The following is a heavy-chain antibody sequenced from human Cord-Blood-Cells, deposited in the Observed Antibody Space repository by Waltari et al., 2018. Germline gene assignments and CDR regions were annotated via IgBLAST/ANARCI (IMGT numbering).Heavy chain of an antibody. V-gene: IGHV4-38-2*02. J-gene: IGHJ5*02. D-gene: IGHD2-2*01. CDR1: GYSISSGYY. CDR3: ASGVVVPANYWFDP. CDR2: IYHSGST. Sequence: QVQLQESGPGLVQPSETLSVTCTVSGYSISSGYYWGWIRQRPGKGLEWIGSIYHSGSTYYNPSLKSRVTISVDTSKNQFSLKLSSVTAADTAVYYCASGVVVPANYWFDPWGQGTLVTVSS.